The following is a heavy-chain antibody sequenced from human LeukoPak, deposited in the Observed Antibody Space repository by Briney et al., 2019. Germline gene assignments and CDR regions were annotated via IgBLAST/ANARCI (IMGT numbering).Heavy chain of an antibody. CDR1: GFTFSGYW. CDR3: ARHSSGWDN. V-gene: IGHV3-7*03. D-gene: IGHD6-19*01. Sequence: GGSLRLSCAASGFTFSGYWMSWVRQAPGKGLEWVANIKQDGSEKYYVDSVKGRFTISRDNAKNSVYLQMNSLRAEDTAVYYCARHSSGWDNWGQGTLVTVSS. J-gene: IGHJ4*02. CDR2: IKQDGSEK.